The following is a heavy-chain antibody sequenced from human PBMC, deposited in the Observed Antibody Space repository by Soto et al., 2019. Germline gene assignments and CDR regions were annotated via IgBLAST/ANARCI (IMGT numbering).Heavy chain of an antibody. CDR3: ARKYDGNAYYFGP. CDR2: ISFDGNNK. V-gene: IGHV3-30-3*01. J-gene: IGHJ5*02. Sequence: GGSLRLSCAASAFTFSNYFMHWVRQAPGKGLEWVALISFDGNNKYYADSVKGRFTISRDNSKNTLYLEMNSLRPEDTAVYYCARKYDGNAYYFGPWGQGALVTVS. D-gene: IGHD3-22*01. CDR1: AFTFSNYF.